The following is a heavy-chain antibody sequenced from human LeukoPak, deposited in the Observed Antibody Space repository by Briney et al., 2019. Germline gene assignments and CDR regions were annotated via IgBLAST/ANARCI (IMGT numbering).Heavy chain of an antibody. V-gene: IGHV4-34*01. CDR2: INHSGST. CDR3: ARTTEGYCRSTSCYDFSYSYHMDV. J-gene: IGHJ6*03. Sequence: SETLSLTCAVYGGSFSGYYWSWIRQPPGKGLEWIGEINHSGSTNYNPSLKSRVSISVDTSKNQFSLKLSSVTAADTAVYYCARTTEGYCRSTSCYDFSYSYHMDVWGKGTTVTIS. D-gene: IGHD2-2*01. CDR1: GGSFSGYY.